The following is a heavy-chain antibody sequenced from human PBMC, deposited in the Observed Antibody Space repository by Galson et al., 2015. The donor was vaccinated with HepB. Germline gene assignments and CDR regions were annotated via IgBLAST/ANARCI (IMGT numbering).Heavy chain of an antibody. CDR3: AKDFPAAGDFYFAFDL. D-gene: IGHD2/OR15-2a*01. V-gene: IGHV3-23*01. CDR1: GFTLRENA. Sequence: SLRLSCAASGFTLRENAMSWVRQAPGKGLEWVSGINGKGETTYNADSVKGRFTIPRDISRNTVYLQMNSLRPEDTAVYYCAKDFPAAGDFYFAFDLWGQGRMVTVSS. CDR2: INGKGETT. J-gene: IGHJ3*01.